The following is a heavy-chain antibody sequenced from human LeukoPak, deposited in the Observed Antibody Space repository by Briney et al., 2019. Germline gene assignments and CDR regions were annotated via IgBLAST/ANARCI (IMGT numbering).Heavy chain of an antibody. CDR1: GGSISSYY. D-gene: IGHD3-22*01. J-gene: IGHJ4*02. V-gene: IGHV4-59*01. CDR2: ICYSGST. Sequence: SETLSLTCTVSGGSISSYYWSWIRQPPGKGLEWIGYICYSGSTNYNPSLKSRVTISVDTSKNQFSLKLSSVTAADTAVYYCAREGYYYDSSGYYPAPFDYWGQGTLVTVSS. CDR3: AREGYYYDSSGYYPAPFDY.